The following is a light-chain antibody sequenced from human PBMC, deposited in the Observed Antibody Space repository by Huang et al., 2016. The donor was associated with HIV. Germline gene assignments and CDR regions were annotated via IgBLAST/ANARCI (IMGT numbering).Light chain of an antibody. J-gene: IGKJ2*01. CDR2: GAS. Sequence: EIVLTQSPGTLSLSPGERAPHPCRASQSISSSYLAWYQQKPGQAPRLLIYGASSRATGIPNWFSGSGSGTDFTLTISRLEPEDFAVYSCQQYGSSPYTFGQGTKLEIK. V-gene: IGKV3-20*01. CDR1: QSISSSY. CDR3: QQYGSSPYT.